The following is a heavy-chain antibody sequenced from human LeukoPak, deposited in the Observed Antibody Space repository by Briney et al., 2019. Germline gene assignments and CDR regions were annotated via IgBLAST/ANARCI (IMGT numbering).Heavy chain of an antibody. CDR2: ISGSDGST. CDR1: GCTYSSYA. V-gene: IGHV3-23*01. J-gene: IGHJ4*02. Sequence: GGPMRLSCGASGCTYSSYAMNWVRQAPGKGLESVSTISGSDGSTYYADSVEGRFTISRDNSKNTLYLQMNSLSAEDAAVSYCAKGRGSGWSSLDYWGQGTLVSVSS. D-gene: IGHD6-19*01. CDR3: AKGRGSGWSSLDY.